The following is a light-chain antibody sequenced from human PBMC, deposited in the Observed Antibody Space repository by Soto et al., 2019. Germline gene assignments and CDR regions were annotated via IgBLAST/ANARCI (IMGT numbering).Light chain of an antibody. CDR1: QSINNW. Sequence: DIQMTQSPSTLSASVGDRVTITCRASQSINNWLAWYQQKPGKAPKVLIYKASSIESGVPSRFSGSGSGTEFTLTISGLQPDDFATDYCQQYNGYSQTFGQGTKVEIK. V-gene: IGKV1-5*03. J-gene: IGKJ1*01. CDR3: QQYNGYSQT. CDR2: KAS.